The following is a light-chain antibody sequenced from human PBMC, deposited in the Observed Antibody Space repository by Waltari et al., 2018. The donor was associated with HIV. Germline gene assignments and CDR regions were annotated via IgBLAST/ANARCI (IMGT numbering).Light chain of an antibody. J-gene: IGLJ3*02. CDR1: TLPKKY. CDR3: YSTESSGTHRV. Sequence: SYDPTQPPPVSVPPGQTARLTCPGDTLPKKYAHWYHQKSGEAPVFVIYEDIKRPSGIPERFSGSSSGTMAILTISGAQVEDEADYYCYSTESSGTHRVFGGGTKLTVL. V-gene: IGLV3-10*01. CDR2: EDI.